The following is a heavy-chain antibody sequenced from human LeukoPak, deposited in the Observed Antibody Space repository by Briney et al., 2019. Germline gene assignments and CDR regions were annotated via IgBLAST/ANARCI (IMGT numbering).Heavy chain of an antibody. CDR1: GFTFSSYW. CDR3: ARVLDNGSSRYQSLKY. J-gene: IGHJ4*02. V-gene: IGHV3-7*01. D-gene: IGHD6-25*01. CDR2: IKQDESEK. Sequence: QPGGSLRLSCAASGFTFSSYWMNWVRQAPGKGLEWVANIKQDESEKYYVDSVKGRFTISRDNAKNSLYLQMDSLRAEDTAVYYCARVLDNGSSRYQSLKYWGQGTLVTVSS.